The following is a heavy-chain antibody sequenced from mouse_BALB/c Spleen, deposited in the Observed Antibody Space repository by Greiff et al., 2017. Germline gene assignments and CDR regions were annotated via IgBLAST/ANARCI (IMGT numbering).Heavy chain of an antibody. CDR2: ISSGGST. CDR3: ARPYYDYDGRYWYFDV. CDR1: GFTFSSYA. D-gene: IGHD2-4*01. Sequence: EVMLVESGGGLVKPGGSLKLSCAASGFTFSSYAMSWVRQTPEKRLEWVASISSGGSTYYPDRVKGRFTISRDNARNILYLQMSSLRSEDTAMYYCARPYYDYDGRYWYFDVWGAGTTVTVSS. J-gene: IGHJ1*01. V-gene: IGHV5-6-5*01.